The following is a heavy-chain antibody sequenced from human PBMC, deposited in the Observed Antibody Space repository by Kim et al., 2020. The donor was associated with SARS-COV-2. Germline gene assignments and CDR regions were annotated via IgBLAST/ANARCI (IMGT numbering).Heavy chain of an antibody. V-gene: IGHV4-4*02. CDR2: IYHSGST. D-gene: IGHD3-10*01. Sequence: SETLSLTCAVSGGSISSSNWWSWVRQPPGKGLEWIGEIYHSGSTNYNPSLKSRVTISVDKSKNQFSLKLSSVTAADTAVYYCARATPRGCFGELNGYYYGMNVSGQGTTVTVSS. CDR3: ARATPRGCFGELNGYYYGMNV. CDR1: GGSISSSNW. J-gene: IGHJ6*02.